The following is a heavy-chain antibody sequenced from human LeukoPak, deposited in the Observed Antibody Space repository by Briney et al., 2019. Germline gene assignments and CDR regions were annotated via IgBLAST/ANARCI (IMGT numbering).Heavy chain of an antibody. CDR1: GFTFSNYW. D-gene: IGHD2-21*02. V-gene: IGHV3-7*03. CDR2: MKQDGSET. Sequence: HPGGSLRLSCAASGFTFSNYWMSWVRQAPGKGLEWVANMKQDGSETYYVDSVKGRFTISRDNSRNSVFLQMNSLRPEDTALYHCAKEVDCPSDCLFFHSWGQGTLVTVSS. CDR3: AKEVDCPSDCLFFHS. J-gene: IGHJ4*02.